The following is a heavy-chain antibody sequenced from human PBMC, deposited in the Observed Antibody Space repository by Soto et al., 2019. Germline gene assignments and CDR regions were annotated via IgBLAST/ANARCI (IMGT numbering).Heavy chain of an antibody. CDR2: IYSGGST. V-gene: IGHV3-53*01. CDR3: ARASAYCGGDCYDGGYYFDY. CDR1: GFTVSSNY. J-gene: IGHJ4*02. Sequence: GGSLRLSCAASGFTVSSNYMSWVRQAPGKGLEWVSVIYSGGSTYYADSVKGRFTISRDNSKNTLYLQMNSLRAEDTAVYYCARASAYCGGDCYDGGYYFDYWGQGTLVTVSS. D-gene: IGHD2-21*02.